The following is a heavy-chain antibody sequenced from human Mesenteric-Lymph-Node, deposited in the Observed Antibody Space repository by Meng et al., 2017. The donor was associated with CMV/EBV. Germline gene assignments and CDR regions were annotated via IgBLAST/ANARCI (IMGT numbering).Heavy chain of an antibody. J-gene: IGHJ4*02. CDR2: VIPIFGTA. D-gene: IGHD3-22*01. Sequence: SVKVSCKASGGTFSNYAISWVRQAPGQGLEWMGGVIPIFGTAKYAQKFQGRVTITRNTSISTAYMELSSLRSEDTAVYYCARVVQDYYDSSGYYLDWGQGTLVTVSS. V-gene: IGHV1-69*05. CDR3: ARVVQDYYDSSGYYLD. CDR1: GGTFSNYA.